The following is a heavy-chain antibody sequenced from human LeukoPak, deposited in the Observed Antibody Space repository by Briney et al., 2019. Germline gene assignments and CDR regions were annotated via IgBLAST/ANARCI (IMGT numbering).Heavy chain of an antibody. D-gene: IGHD3-9*01. CDR2: ISYDGSNK. CDR3: AKELRYFDWLLDGMDV. J-gene: IGHJ6*02. V-gene: IGHV3-30*18. CDR1: GFTFSSYG. Sequence: GGSLRLSCAASGFTFSSYGMHWVRQAPGKGLEWVAVISYDGSNKYYADSVKGRFTISRDNSKNTLYLQMNSLRAEDTAVYYCAKELRYFDWLLDGMDVWGQGTTVTVSS.